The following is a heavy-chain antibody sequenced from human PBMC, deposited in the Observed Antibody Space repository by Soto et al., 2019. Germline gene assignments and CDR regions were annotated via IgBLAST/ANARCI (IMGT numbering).Heavy chain of an antibody. CDR2: IYYSTTT. Sequence: SETLSLTCTVSGGSISSGGYYWSWIRQQPGKGLEWIGYIYYSTTTYYNPSLKSRVTISLDTSKNQFSLKLSSVTAADTAVYYCARHVLNYYDVSGSRFDPWGQGTLVTVSS. CDR1: GGSISSGGYY. J-gene: IGHJ5*02. CDR3: ARHVLNYYDVSGSRFDP. V-gene: IGHV4-39*01. D-gene: IGHD3-22*01.